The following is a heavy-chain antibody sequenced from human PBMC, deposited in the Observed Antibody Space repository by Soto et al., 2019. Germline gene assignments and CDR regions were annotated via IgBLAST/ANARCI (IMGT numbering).Heavy chain of an antibody. CDR3: ARAVGSIFDILTGNDY. D-gene: IGHD3-9*01. CDR1: GYTFPSYG. V-gene: IGHV1-18*01. J-gene: IGHJ4*02. Sequence: ALVKVSCKASGYTFPSYGISWVRQAPGQGLEWMGWISAYNGNTNYAQKLQGRVTMTTDTSTSTAYMELRSLRSDDTAVYYCARAVGSIFDILTGNDYWGQGTLVTVSS. CDR2: ISAYNGNT.